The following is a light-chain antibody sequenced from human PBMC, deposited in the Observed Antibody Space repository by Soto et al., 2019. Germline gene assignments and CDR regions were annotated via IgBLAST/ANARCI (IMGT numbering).Light chain of an antibody. J-gene: IGLJ2*01. V-gene: IGLV2-8*01. CDR2: EVT. CDR3: SSYATGNNVV. Sequence: QSALIQPPSASGSPGQSVTISCTGTSSDVGGYNYVSWYQQHPGRAPRLMIYEVTKRPSGVPDRFSGSRTGNTASLTVTGLQADDEADYHCSSYATGNNVVFGGGT. CDR1: SSDVGGYNY.